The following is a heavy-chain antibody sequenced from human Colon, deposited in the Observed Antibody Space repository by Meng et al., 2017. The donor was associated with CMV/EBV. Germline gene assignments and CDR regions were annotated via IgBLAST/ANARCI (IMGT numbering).Heavy chain of an antibody. CDR1: GFTFKVYT. V-gene: IGHV3-21*01. Sequence: GGSLRLSCAASGFTFKVYTMNWVRQAPGKGLEWIASIRPSNDYIYFADSVKGRFTISRDNAKNSLYLEMNSLRAEDTAVYYCARLGAVPAALLLWGQGTTVTVSS. CDR2: IRPSNDYI. J-gene: IGHJ6*02. CDR3: ARLGAVPAALLL. D-gene: IGHD2-2*01.